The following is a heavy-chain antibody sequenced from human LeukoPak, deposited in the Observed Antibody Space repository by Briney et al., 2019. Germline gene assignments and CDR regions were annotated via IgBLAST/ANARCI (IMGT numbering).Heavy chain of an antibody. CDR2: IRYDGSNK. CDR1: GFTFSSYG. J-gene: IGHJ4*02. V-gene: IGHV3-30*02. Sequence: GGSLGLSCAASGFTFSSYGMHWVRQAPGKGLEWVAFIRYDGSNKYHTDSVRGRFTISRDNSKNTLYLQMNSLRAEDTAVYFCARDYVYAFDYWGQGTLVTVSS. CDR3: ARDYVYAFDY. D-gene: IGHD2/OR15-2a*01.